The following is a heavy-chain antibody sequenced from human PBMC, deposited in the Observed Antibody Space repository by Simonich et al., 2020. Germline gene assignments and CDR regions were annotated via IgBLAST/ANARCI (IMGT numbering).Heavy chain of an antibody. D-gene: IGHD6-13*01. CDR1: DSPSVAQA. CDR3: AKDPISYSSSWNWFDP. CDR2: IWYDGSNK. J-gene: IGHJ5*02. V-gene: IGHV3-30*02. Sequence: GGAVSHLGSPLDPPFPPPDSPSVAQACQGSARHQGKGLEGVAVIWYDGSNKYYDDSVKGRFTISRDNSKNTLYLQMNSLRAEDTAMYYCAKDPISYSSSWNWFDPWGQGTLVTVSS.